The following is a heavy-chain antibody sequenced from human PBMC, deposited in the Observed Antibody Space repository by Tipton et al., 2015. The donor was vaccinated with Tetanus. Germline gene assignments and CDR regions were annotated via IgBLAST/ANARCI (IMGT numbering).Heavy chain of an antibody. Sequence: SLRLSCAASGFTFSSYSMNWVRQAPGKGLEWVSSISSSSSYIYYADSVKGRFTISRDNAKNSLYLQMNSLRAEDTAVYYCARDGWYCTNGVCYTRGGYYYGMDVWGQGTTVTVSS. V-gene: IGHV3-21*01. J-gene: IGHJ6*02. CDR3: ARDGWYCTNGVCYTRGGYYYGMDV. CDR1: GFTFSSYS. D-gene: IGHD2-8*01. CDR2: ISSSSSYI.